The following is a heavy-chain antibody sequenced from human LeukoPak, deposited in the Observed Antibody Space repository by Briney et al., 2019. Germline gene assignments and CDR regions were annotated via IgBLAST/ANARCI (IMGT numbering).Heavy chain of an antibody. CDR3: ASSHDSSGND. CDR2: IKYDGSLK. CDR1: GFSFSSYW. V-gene: IGHV3-7*01. D-gene: IGHD3-22*01. J-gene: IGHJ4*02. Sequence: PGGSLGLSCVASGFSFSSYWMAWVRQAPGKGLEWVANIKYDGSLKFYVDSVKGRFTISRDNAKNSLYLEMNSLRADDTAVYFCASSHDSSGNDWGQGTMVTVSS.